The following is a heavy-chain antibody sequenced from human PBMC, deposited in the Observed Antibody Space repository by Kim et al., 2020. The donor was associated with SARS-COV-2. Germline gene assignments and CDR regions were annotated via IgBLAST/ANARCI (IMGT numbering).Heavy chain of an antibody. CDR1: GFTFSSYE. CDR3: ARGPNYSPFDY. CDR2: LSGSGTTI. Sequence: GGSLRLYCAASGFTFSSYEMNWVRQAPGQGLEWVSYLSGSGTTIYYADSVRGRFTISRDNDKNSLYLQMNSLRAEDTAVYYCARGPNYSPFDYWGQGTLVTVSS. D-gene: IGHD4-4*01. J-gene: IGHJ4*02. V-gene: IGHV3-48*03.